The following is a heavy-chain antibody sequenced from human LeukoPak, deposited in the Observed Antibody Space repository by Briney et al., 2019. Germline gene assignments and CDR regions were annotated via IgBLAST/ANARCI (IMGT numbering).Heavy chain of an antibody. D-gene: IGHD3-3*01. CDR1: GGSISSSSYY. J-gene: IGHJ4*02. CDR3: ARHPNKRFLEWLLYFDY. Sequence: SETLSLTCTVSGGSISSSSYYWGWIRQPPGMGLEWIGSIYYSGSTYYNPSLKSRVTISVDTSKNQFSLKLSSVTAADTAVYYCARHPNKRFLEWLLYFDYWGQGTLVTVSS. CDR2: IYYSGST. V-gene: IGHV4-39*01.